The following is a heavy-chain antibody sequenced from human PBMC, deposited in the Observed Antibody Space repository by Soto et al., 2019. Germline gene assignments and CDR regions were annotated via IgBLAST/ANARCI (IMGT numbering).Heavy chain of an antibody. D-gene: IGHD1-7*01. CDR1: GGTFSSYA. J-gene: IGHJ6*02. Sequence: QVQLVQSGAEVKNPGSSVKVSCKASGGTFSSYAISWVRQATGQGLEWMGGIIPLFGTANYEQKFQGRVTITADEATRAAYMEIGSLRSEDTAVYYCGGHGNEVEVRDYYYYYGMDVWGQGTTVTVSS. V-gene: IGHV1-69*01. CDR2: IIPLFGTA. CDR3: GGHGNEVEVRDYYYYYGMDV.